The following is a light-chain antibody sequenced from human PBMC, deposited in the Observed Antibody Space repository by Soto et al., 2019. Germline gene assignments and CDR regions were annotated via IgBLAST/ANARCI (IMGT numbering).Light chain of an antibody. J-gene: IGKJ1*01. CDR1: QSISSW. Sequence: DIQMTQSPSTLSASVGDRVTITCRASQSISSWLAWYQQKPGKAPKLLIYDDSSLESGVPSRFSCSGSGTEFTLTVISLQPDDFATYYCQHSWTFGQGTKVE. CDR3: QHSWT. CDR2: DDS. V-gene: IGKV1-5*01.